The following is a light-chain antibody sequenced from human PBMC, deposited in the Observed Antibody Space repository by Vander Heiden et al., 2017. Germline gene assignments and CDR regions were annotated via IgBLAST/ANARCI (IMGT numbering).Light chain of an antibody. CDR3: QQYNHLWT. CDR1: QSISTW. Sequence: DIQMTQSPSTLSASIGDRVTITCRASQSISTWLAWYQQKPGKAPRLLISDVSNLESGVPSRFSGSGSESEFTLTISSLQADDFGTYYWQQYNHLWTFGQGTKVEVK. J-gene: IGKJ1*01. CDR2: DVS. V-gene: IGKV1-5*01.